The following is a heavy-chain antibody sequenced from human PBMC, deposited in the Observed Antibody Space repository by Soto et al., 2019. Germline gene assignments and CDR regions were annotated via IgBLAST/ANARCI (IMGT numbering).Heavy chain of an antibody. CDR3: ARVTPGNNLYYFSGLDV. J-gene: IGHJ6*02. CDR1: GFTFSSYA. CDR2: ISGSGGST. V-gene: IGHV3-23*01. Sequence: EVQLLESGGGLVQPGGSLRLSCAASGFTFSSYAMSWVRQAPGKGLEWVSAISGSGGSTYYADSVKGRFTISRVNSKHTLYLQINALRPEDTGVYYCARVTPGNNLYYFSGLDVWGQGTSVTVSS. D-gene: IGHD1-1*01.